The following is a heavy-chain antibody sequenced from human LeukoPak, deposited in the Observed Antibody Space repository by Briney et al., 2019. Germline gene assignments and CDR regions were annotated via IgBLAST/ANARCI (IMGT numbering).Heavy chain of an antibody. CDR1: GFTFSNYA. D-gene: IGHD3-3*01. Sequence: GGSLRLSCAASGFTFSNYAMSWGRLAPGKGLEWVSAISGSGGSTYYADSVKGRFTISRDNSKNTLYLQMNSLRSEDTAIYYCAKDPNYDFWSGYLDYWGQGTLVTVSS. CDR2: ISGSGGST. V-gene: IGHV3-23*01. CDR3: AKDPNYDFWSGYLDY. J-gene: IGHJ4*02.